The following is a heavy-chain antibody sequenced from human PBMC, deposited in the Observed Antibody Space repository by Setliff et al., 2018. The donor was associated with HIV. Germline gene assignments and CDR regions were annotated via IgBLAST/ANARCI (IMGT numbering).Heavy chain of an antibody. Sequence: SETLSLTCNVSGASISSGLYYWAWIRQLAGKGLEWIGRIYSTGSASYHPYLSSRVTISLDSSKNQFSLRLTSVTAADTAVYFCARDREYSSFSWAFDYWGQGAPVTVSS. CDR3: ARDREYSSFSWAFDY. J-gene: IGHJ4*02. CDR2: IYSTGSA. CDR1: GASISSGLYY. V-gene: IGHV4-61*02. D-gene: IGHD6-6*01.